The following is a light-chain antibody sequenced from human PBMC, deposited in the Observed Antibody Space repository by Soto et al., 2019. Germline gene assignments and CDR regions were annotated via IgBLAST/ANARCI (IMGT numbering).Light chain of an antibody. CDR2: GSS. Sequence: EIVLTQSPDTLSLSPGDRATLSCRASQSVSSNYVVWYQQKPGQAPRLLTHGSSSRATGIPDRFSGRGFGTDFTLVISRLEPEDFAVYYCQQYGSSPFTFGQGTKLEIK. CDR3: QQYGSSPFT. CDR1: QSVSSNY. V-gene: IGKV3-20*01. J-gene: IGKJ2*01.